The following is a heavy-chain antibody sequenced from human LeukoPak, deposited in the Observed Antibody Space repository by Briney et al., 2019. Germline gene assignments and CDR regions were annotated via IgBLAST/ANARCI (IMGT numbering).Heavy chain of an antibody. CDR2: INHSGST. D-gene: IGHD2-15*01. V-gene: IGHV4-34*01. Sequence: PSETLSLTRVIYGGSFSGYYWSWIRQPPGKGLEWIGEINHSGSTTYNPSLKSRVTMSVDTSKNQFSLKLNSVTAADTAVYYCARRLRFSYSPFGNWGQGTLVTVSS. CDR3: ARRLRFSYSPFGN. CDR1: GGSFSGYY. J-gene: IGHJ4*02.